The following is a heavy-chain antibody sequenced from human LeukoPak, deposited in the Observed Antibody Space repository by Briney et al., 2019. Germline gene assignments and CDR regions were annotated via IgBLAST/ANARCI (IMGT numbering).Heavy chain of an antibody. CDR3: ARVKYSGSYPHDY. J-gene: IGHJ4*02. D-gene: IGHD1-26*01. CDR1: GFTFSSYE. Sequence: GGSLRLSCAASGFTFSSYEMNWVRQAPGKGLEWVSYISSSGSTIYYADSVKGRFTISRDNAKNSLYLQMNSLRAEDTALYYCARVKYSGSYPHDYWGQGTLVTVSS. CDR2: ISSSGSTI. V-gene: IGHV3-48*03.